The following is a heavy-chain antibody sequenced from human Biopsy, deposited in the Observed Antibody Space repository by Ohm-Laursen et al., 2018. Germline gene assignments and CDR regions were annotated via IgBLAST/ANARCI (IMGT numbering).Heavy chain of an antibody. V-gene: IGHV3-9*01. CDR2: IRRNSAII. J-gene: IGHJ6*02. CDR3: ARDRGGARYGMDV. D-gene: IGHD1-26*01. Sequence: SLRLTCAASGFTFDDYGMHWVRQPPGKGLEWVSGIRRNSAIIDYADSVRGRFTISRDNARRFLFLQMNNLKSEDTAFYYCARDRGGARYGMDVWGRGTTVTVSS. CDR1: GFTFDDYG.